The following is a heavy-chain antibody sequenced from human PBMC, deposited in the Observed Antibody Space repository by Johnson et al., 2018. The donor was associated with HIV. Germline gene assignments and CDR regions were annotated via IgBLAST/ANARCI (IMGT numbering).Heavy chain of an antibody. CDR2: IYSGGST. Sequence: VQLVASGGGAVQPGRSLRLSCAASGFTVSINYISWVRQAPGKGLEWVSVIYSGGSTYYADSVKGRFTISRDNSKNTLYLQMNSLRAEDTAVYYCAASVYYYDSSGYFAFDIWGQGTMVTVSS. D-gene: IGHD3-22*01. J-gene: IGHJ3*02. V-gene: IGHV3-66*01. CDR3: AASVYYYDSSGYFAFDI. CDR1: GFTVSINY.